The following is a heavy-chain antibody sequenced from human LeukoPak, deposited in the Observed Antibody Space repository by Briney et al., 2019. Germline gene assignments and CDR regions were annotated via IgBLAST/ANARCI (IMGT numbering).Heavy chain of an antibody. CDR2: ISAYNGNT. D-gene: IGHD6-19*01. CDR3: ARDRTIAVAARGFDP. V-gene: IGHV1-18*01. Sequence: ASVKVSCKASGYTFTSYGISWVRQAPGQGLEWMGWISAYNGNTNYAQKLQGRVTMTTDTSTSTAYMELRSLRSDDTAVYYCARDRTIAVAARGFDPWGQGTLVTVSS. CDR1: GYTFTSYG. J-gene: IGHJ5*02.